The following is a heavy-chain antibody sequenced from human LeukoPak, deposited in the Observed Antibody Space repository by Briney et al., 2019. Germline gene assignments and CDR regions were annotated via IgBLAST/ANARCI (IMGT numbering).Heavy chain of an antibody. V-gene: IGHV3-21*01. CDR3: AREEYCSSTSCPLDY. J-gene: IGHJ4*02. CDR2: ISSSSSYT. Sequence: GGSLRLSCAASGFTFSSYSMYWVRQAPGKGLEWVSSISSSSSYTYYADSVKGRFTISRDNAKNSLYLQMNSLRAEDTAVYYCAREEYCSSTSCPLDYWGQGTLVTVSS. D-gene: IGHD2-2*01. CDR1: GFTFSSYS.